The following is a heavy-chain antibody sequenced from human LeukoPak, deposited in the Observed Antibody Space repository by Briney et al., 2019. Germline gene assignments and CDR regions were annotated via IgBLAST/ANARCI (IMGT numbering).Heavy chain of an antibody. CDR2: IYTSGST. CDR1: GGSISSYY. Sequence: SETLSLTCTVSGGSISSYYLSWIRQPAGKGLEWIGRIYTSGSTNYNPSLKSRVTMSVDTSKNQFSLKLSSVTAADTAVYYCASTTDSSSSIDHFDYWGQGTLVTVSS. J-gene: IGHJ4*02. V-gene: IGHV4-4*07. CDR3: ASTTDSSSSIDHFDY. D-gene: IGHD6-6*01.